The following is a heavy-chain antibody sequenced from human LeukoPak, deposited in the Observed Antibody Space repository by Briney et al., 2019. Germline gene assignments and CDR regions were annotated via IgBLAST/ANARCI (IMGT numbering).Heavy chain of an antibody. D-gene: IGHD3-22*01. CDR3: ASGYYYDSSGFQYYGMDV. V-gene: IGHV3-11*01. J-gene: IGHJ6*02. CDR1: GFTFSDYY. CDR2: ISSSGSTI. Sequence: GGSLRLSCAASGFTFSDYYMSWIRQAPGKGLEWVSYISSSGSTIYYADSVKGRFTISRDNAKNSLYLQMNSLRAEDTAVYYCASGYYYDSSGFQYYGMDVWGQGTTVTVSS.